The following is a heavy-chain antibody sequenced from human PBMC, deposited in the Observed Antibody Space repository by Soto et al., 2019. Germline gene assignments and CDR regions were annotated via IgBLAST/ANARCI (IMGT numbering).Heavy chain of an antibody. Sequence: QVQLQESGPGLVKPSQTLSLTCTVSGGSISSGGYYWSWIRQHPGKGLEWIGYIYYSGSTYYNPSLQSRVTISVDTSKNQFSLKLSSVTAADTAVYYCARGSSGGSPTTRARNAFDIWGQGTMVTVSS. D-gene: IGHD2-15*01. CDR1: GGSISSGGYY. J-gene: IGHJ3*02. CDR2: IYYSGST. V-gene: IGHV4-31*03. CDR3: ARGSSGGSPTTRARNAFDI.